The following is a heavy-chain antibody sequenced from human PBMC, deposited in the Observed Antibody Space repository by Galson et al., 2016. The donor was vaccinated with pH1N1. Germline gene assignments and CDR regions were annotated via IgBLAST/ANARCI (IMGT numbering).Heavy chain of an antibody. V-gene: IGHV1-69*05. D-gene: IGHD3-22*01. CDR1: GGPFSTYA. CDR3: ARDGRRFYDNSAYYPSFLDY. CDR2: TIPSFGTT. J-gene: IGHJ4*02. Sequence: SVKVSCKASGGPFSTYAFNWVRQAPGQGLEWVGGTIPSFGTTNFPQKFRDRLTITTDESTSTTYMELSSLRFDDTAIYYCARDGRRFYDNSAYYPSFLDYWGQGTLITVSS.